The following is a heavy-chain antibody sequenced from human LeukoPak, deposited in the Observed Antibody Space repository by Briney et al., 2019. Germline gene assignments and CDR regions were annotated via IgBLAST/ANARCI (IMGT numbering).Heavy chain of an antibody. CDR3: ARGYYYDSSASWFDP. CDR2: IIPIFGTA. D-gene: IGHD3-22*01. CDR1: GGTFSSYA. V-gene: IGHV1-69*05. Sequence: SVEVSCKASGGTFSSYAISWVRQAPGQGLEWMGGIIPIFGTANYAQKFQGRVTITTDESTSTAYMELSSLRSEDTAVYYCARGYYYDSSASWFDPWGQGTLVTVSS. J-gene: IGHJ5*02.